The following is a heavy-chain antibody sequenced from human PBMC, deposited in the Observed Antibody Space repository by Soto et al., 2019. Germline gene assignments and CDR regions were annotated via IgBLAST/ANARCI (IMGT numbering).Heavy chain of an antibody. Sequence: TGGSLRLSCAASGFTFSSYSMNWVRQAPGKGLEWVSYISSSSSTIYYADSVKGRFTISRDNAKNSLYLQMDSLRVEDTAVYNCATQDFRGTTGTTWGQGTLVTV. J-gene: IGHJ4*02. CDR1: GFTFSSYS. CDR2: ISSSSSTI. CDR3: ATQDFRGTTGTT. D-gene: IGHD1-1*01. V-gene: IGHV3-48*01.